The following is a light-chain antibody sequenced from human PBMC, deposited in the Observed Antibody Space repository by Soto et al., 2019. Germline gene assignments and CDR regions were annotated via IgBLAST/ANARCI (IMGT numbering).Light chain of an antibody. J-gene: IGKJ5*01. CDR3: QQLLSYPIT. CDR2: AAS. V-gene: IGKV1-9*01. Sequence: DIQMTQSPSSLSASVGDRVTITCRASQGISSYLAWYQQKPGKAPKLLIYAASTLQSGVPLRFSGSGSGTSFTLTISSLQPEDFATYYCQQLLSYPITFGQGTQLEIK. CDR1: QGISSY.